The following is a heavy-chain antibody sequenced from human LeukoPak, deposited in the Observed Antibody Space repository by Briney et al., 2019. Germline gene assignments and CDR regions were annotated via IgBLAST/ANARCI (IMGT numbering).Heavy chain of an antibody. V-gene: IGHV4-30-2*06. CDR2: IYHSGST. CDR3: ARHGPEGMPFNYDFWSGYYKDYYYYMDV. CDR1: GGSVNSGGYY. J-gene: IGHJ6*03. Sequence: PSETLSLTCTISGGSVNSGGYYWSWLRQSPGKGLEWIGYIYHSGSTNYNPSLKSRVTISVDRFKNHFSLKLKSVTAADTAVYYCARHGPEGMPFNYDFWSGYYKDYYYYMDVWGKGTTVTVSS. D-gene: IGHD3-3*01.